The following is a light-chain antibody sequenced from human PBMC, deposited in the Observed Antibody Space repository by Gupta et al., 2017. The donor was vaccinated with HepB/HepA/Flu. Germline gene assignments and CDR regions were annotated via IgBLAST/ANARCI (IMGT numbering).Light chain of an antibody. Sequence: DIRLTQSPSSLSASVGDRVTITCRASQTIKNFLNWYQQKPGQAPKLLIYAKSSLQGGVPSRFSGSGYGSGSGTDFTLTIRSLQPDDFATYYCQQSYSTPLTFGGGTKIELK. CDR3: QQSYSTPLT. CDR2: AKS. V-gene: IGKV1-39*01. CDR1: QTIKNF. J-gene: IGKJ4*01.